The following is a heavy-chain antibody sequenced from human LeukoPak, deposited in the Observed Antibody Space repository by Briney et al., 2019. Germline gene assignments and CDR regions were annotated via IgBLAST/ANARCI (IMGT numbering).Heavy chain of an antibody. Sequence: SETLSLTCAVYGGSFGGYYWTRIRQPPGKGPEWIGEINHSGSTNYNPSLKRRVFMSVDTAKNQFSLKLNSVSAADTAMYYCARSLTVGETAFDIWGQGTMVTVSS. D-gene: IGHD4-23*01. CDR3: ARSLTVGETAFDI. J-gene: IGHJ3*02. CDR2: INHSGST. V-gene: IGHV4-34*01. CDR1: GGSFGGYY.